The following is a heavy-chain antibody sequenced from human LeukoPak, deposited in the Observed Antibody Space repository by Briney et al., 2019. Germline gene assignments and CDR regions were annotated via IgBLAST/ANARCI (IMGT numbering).Heavy chain of an antibody. CDR2: IYTSGST. Sequence: SETLSLTCTVSGGSISSGSYYWSWIRQPAGKGLEWIGRIYTSGSTNYNPSLKSRVTISVDTSKNQFSLKLSSVTAADTAVYYCARDPYNSNFDYWGQGTLVTVSS. J-gene: IGHJ4*02. CDR1: GGSISSGSYY. CDR3: ARDPYNSNFDY. V-gene: IGHV4-61*02. D-gene: IGHD1-20*01.